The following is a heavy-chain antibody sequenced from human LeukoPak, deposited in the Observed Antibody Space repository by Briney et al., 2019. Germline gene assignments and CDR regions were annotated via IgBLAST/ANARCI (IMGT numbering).Heavy chain of an antibody. D-gene: IGHD3-22*01. CDR1: GGSISSSSYY. CDR2: CYYCGST. V-gene: IGHV4-39*01. J-gene: IGHJ3*02. Sequence: PSETLSLNCSVAGGSISSSSYYWSWIRKPPWEGQEWVGSCYYCGSTYYNPSLKSRVTISVDTSKNQFSLKLSSVTAADTAVYYCARHTMVTMIVVVIATDAFDIWGQGTMVTVSS. CDR3: ARHTMVTMIVVVIATDAFDI.